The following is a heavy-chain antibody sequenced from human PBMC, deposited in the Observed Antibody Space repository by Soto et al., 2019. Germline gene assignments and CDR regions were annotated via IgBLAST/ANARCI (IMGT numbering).Heavy chain of an antibody. CDR2: ISYDGSNK. CDR3: AKGGRAYCGGDCRYYFDY. CDR1: RFTFSGYG. Sequence: QVQLVESGGDVVQPGRSLRLSCEASRFTFSGYGMHWVRQAPGKGLEWVAVISYDGSNKFYADSVKGRFTISRDNSKNTLYLQMNSLRAEDTAVYYCAKGGRAYCGGDCRYYFDYWGQGTLVTVSS. V-gene: IGHV3-30*18. D-gene: IGHD2-21*02. J-gene: IGHJ4*02.